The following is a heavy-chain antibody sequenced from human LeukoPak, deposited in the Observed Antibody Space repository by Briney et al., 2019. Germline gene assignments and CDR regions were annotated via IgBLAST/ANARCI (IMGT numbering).Heavy chain of an antibody. Sequence: GRSLRLSCAASGFTFSNFGMHWVRQAPGKGLEWVAVISHDGGNKYYADSVKGRFTISRDNSKTTLFLQMNSLRAEDTAVYYCATGGRSGVALEQWGQGTLVTVSS. V-gene: IGHV3-30*03. CDR3: ATGGRSGVALEQ. J-gene: IGHJ4*02. CDR1: GFTFSNFG. CDR2: ISHDGGNK. D-gene: IGHD3-3*01.